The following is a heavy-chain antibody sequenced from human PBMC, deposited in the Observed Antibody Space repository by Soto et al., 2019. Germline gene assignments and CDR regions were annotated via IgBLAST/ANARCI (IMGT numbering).Heavy chain of an antibody. J-gene: IGHJ4*02. CDR3: ARKTTSPSHFDY. V-gene: IGHV3-23*01. Sequence: GGSLRLSCSASVFTFSSYAMSWVRQAPGKGLEWVSAISGSGGSTYYADSVKGRFTISRDNSKNTLYLQMNSLRAEDTAVYYCARKTTSPSHFDYWGQGTLVTVSS. CDR2: ISGSGGST. D-gene: IGHD4-17*01. CDR1: VFTFSSYA.